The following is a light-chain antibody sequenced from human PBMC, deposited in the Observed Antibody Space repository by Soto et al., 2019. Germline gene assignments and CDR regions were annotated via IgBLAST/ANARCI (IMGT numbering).Light chain of an antibody. CDR3: CLYAVTFYV. CDR1: SSDVGTYDF. Sequence: QSALTQPRSVSGSPGQSVTISCTGTSSDVGTYDFVSWYQQHPGKAPRLMIFDVSERPSGVPDRFSGYKSGNTASLTISGLQPEDEADYYCCLYAVTFYVFGTGTKLTVL. CDR2: DVS. J-gene: IGLJ1*01. V-gene: IGLV2-11*01.